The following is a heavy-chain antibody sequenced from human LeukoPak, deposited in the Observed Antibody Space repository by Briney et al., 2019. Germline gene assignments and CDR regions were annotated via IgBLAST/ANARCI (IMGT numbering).Heavy chain of an antibody. CDR2: ISSSSSYI. CDR1: GFTFSSYS. CDR3: AAEVEGRTAMAEAPNDY. V-gene: IGHV3-21*01. D-gene: IGHD5-18*01. J-gene: IGHJ4*02. Sequence: GGSLRLSCAASGFTFSSYSMNWVRQAPGKGLEWVSSISSSSSYIYYADSVKGRFTISRDKVKKSVYLQMNSLRAEDTAVYYCAAEVEGRTAMAEAPNDYWGQGTLV.